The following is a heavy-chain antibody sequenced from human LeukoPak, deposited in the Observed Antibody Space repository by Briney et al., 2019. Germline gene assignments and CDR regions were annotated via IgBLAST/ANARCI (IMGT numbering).Heavy chain of an antibody. V-gene: IGHV3-23*01. CDR3: AKVKAIYDTSGMYDY. CDR2: ISGSGGST. J-gene: IGHJ4*02. D-gene: IGHD3-22*01. CDR1: GFTFSSYA. Sequence: GGSLRLSCAASGFTFSSYAMSWVRQAPGKGLEWVSAISGSGGSTYHGDSVKGRFTISRDNSKNTLYLQMNSLRAEDTAVYYCAKVKAIYDTSGMYDYWGQGTLVTVSS.